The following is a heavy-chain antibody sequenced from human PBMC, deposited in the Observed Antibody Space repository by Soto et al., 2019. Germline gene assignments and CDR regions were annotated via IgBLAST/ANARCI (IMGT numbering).Heavy chain of an antibody. CDR2: VSFDESNK. D-gene: IGHD1-20*01. J-gene: IGHJ4*02. Sequence: QVQLVESGGGVVQPGRSLRLSCAASGFTFSTHAMHWVRQAPGKGLECVAIVSFDESNKYYADSVKGQFTISRDNSKNTLYLQMSGLTPEDTAVYYCARDQTGITTTGGGRIDHWGQGTLVTVSS. V-gene: IGHV3-30-3*01. CDR1: GFTFSTHA. CDR3: ARDQTGITTTGGGRIDH.